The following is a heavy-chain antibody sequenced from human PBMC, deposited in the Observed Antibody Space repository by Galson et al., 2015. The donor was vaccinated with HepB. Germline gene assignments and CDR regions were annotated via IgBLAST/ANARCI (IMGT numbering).Heavy chain of an antibody. J-gene: IGHJ4*02. CDR1: GFSLTISGEA. CDR3: AHTHNWNYYFDF. CDR2: IFWDDDV. D-gene: IGHD1-7*01. V-gene: IGHV2-5*02. Sequence: PALVKPTQTLTLTCTFSGFSLTISGEAVGWIRQPPGKALEWLALIFWDDDVRYSPSVKSRLTITRDTSRNQVVLTMTNMDPLDTATFFCAHTHNWNYYFDFWGQGTRVTVPS.